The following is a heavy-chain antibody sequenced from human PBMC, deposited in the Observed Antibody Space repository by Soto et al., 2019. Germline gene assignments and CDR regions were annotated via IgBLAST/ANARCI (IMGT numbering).Heavy chain of an antibody. CDR1: GFTFDDYA. J-gene: IGHJ3*01. D-gene: IGHD1-26*01. Sequence: KLVESGGGLVQPGRSLRLSCAASGFTFDDYAVHWVRQAPGKGLEWVSSISWNSGIIDYADSVKGRFSISRDSAESSLYLQMDSLRPEDTALYCCAKDVEWGGSHLNHAFDVWGQGTMVSVSA. CDR3: AKDVEWGGSHLNHAFDV. V-gene: IGHV3-9*01. CDR2: ISWNSGII.